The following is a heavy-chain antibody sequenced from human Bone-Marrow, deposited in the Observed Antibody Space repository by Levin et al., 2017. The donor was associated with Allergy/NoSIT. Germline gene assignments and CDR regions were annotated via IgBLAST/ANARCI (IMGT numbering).Heavy chain of an antibody. CDR1: GFTFTNYA. CDR2: VSGGGGGK. CDR3: TKFRGGHYPQYSMDV. J-gene: IGHJ6*03. Sequence: GESLKISCAASGFTFTNYAMSWVRQAPGKGLEWVSTVSGGGGGKFYADSVKGRFTISRDSSQDTVSLQLSSLRAEDTAVYYCTKFRGGHYPQYSMDVWGKGTTVIVSS. D-gene: IGHD4-17*01. V-gene: IGHV3-23*01.